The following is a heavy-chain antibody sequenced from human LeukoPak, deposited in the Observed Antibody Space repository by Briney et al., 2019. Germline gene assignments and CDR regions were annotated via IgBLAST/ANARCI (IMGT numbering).Heavy chain of an antibody. J-gene: IGHJ1*01. Sequence: GGSLRLSCAASGFTFSSYAMSWVRQAPGKGLEWVSAISGSGGSTYYADSVKGRFTISRDNSKNTLYLQMNSLRAEDTAVYYRAKDLGLVVRYFQHWGQGTLVTVSP. CDR3: AKDLGLVVRYFQH. CDR1: GFTFSSYA. CDR2: ISGSGGST. D-gene: IGHD2-15*01. V-gene: IGHV3-23*01.